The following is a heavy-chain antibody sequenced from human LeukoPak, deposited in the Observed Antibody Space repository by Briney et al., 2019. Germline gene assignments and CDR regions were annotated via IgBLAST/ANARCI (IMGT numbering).Heavy chain of an antibody. D-gene: IGHD5-12*01. V-gene: IGHV4-59*01. Sequence: SETLSLTCTVSGGSISSYYWGWIRQPPGKGLEWIGYIYYSGSTNYNPSLKSRVTISVDTSKNQFSLKLSSVTAADTAVYYCARGDSGYDYHWFDPWGQGTLVTVSS. CDR3: ARGDSGYDYHWFDP. J-gene: IGHJ5*02. CDR2: IYYSGST. CDR1: GGSISSYY.